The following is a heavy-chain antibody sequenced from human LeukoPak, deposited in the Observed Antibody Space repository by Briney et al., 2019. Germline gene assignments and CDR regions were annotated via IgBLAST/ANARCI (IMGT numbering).Heavy chain of an antibody. CDR3: ATGQPTYYYDRGGYYYDY. CDR1: GYTFTSYG. D-gene: IGHD3-22*01. V-gene: IGHV1-18*01. Sequence: GASVKVSCKASGYTFTSYGISWVRQAPGQGLEWMGWISTYNGNTNYAQKFQGRVTMTEDTSTDTAYMELYSLRSEDTAVYYCATGQPTYYYDRGGYYYDYWGQGTLVIVSS. CDR2: ISTYNGNT. J-gene: IGHJ4*02.